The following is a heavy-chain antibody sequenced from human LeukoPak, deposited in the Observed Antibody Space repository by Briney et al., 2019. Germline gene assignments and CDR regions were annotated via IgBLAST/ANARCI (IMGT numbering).Heavy chain of an antibody. CDR1: GYSISSGYY. J-gene: IGHJ4*02. CDR3: VRSIDY. CDR2: IHHSGTP. Sequence: SETLSLNCTVSGYSISSGYYWGWLRGPPGKGLEWIGSIHHSGTPYYNPSLKSRVTISVDTSKNQFSLKLSSVTAADTAVYYCVRSIDYWGQGTLVTVSS. V-gene: IGHV4-38-2*02.